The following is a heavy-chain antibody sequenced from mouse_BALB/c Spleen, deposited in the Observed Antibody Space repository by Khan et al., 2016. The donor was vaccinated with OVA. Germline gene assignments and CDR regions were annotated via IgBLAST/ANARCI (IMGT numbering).Heavy chain of an antibody. Sequence: EVQLQESGPELVKPGASVKVSCKASGYSFTDYNMFWVKQSHGKSLEWIGYIDPYNGGTSYNQKFKCKATLTVDKSSSTAFMHLSSLTSEDSAVFYCARTDYYGSSGSFDYWGQGTTLPVTS. CDR2: IDPYNGGT. CDR3: ARTDYYGSSGSFDY. J-gene: IGHJ2*01. V-gene: IGHV1S135*01. CDR1: GYSFTDYN. D-gene: IGHD1-1*01.